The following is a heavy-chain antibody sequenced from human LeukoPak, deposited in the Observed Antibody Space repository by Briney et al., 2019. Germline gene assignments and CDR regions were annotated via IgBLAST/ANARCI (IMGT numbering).Heavy chain of an antibody. D-gene: IGHD3-9*01. CDR2: ISAYSGNT. J-gene: IGHJ6*02. CDR1: GYTFTSYG. V-gene: IGHV1-18*01. CDR3: ARDYRHYDVLTGSTYYYGMDV. Sequence: ASVKVSCKASGYTFTSYGISWVRQAPGQGLEWMGWISAYSGNTNYAQKFQGRVTMTTDTSTSTAYMELRRLRSDDTAVYYCARDYRHYDVLTGSTYYYGMDVWGQGTTVTVSS.